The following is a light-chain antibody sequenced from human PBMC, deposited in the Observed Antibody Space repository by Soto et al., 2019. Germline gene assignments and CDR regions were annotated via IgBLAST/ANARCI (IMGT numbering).Light chain of an antibody. V-gene: IGLV2-11*01. CDR1: NSDVGGYIY. CDR2: DVS. Sequence: QSVLTQPRSVSGSPGQSVTISCTGTNSDVGGYIYVSWYQQHPGKAPKLMMFDVSKRPSGVPDRFSGSKSDNTASLTISGLQAEDEAHYFCCSYAGNYTYVFGTGTKLTVL. J-gene: IGLJ1*01. CDR3: CSYAGNYTYV.